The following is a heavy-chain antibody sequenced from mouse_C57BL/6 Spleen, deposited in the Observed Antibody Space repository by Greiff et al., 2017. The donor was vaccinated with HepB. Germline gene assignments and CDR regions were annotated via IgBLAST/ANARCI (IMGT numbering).Heavy chain of an antibody. CDR2: INPSNGGT. V-gene: IGHV1-53*01. CDR3: ARSREDYGYAMDY. D-gene: IGHD2-4*01. Sequence: QVQLKQPGTELVKPGASVKLSCKASGYTFTSYWMHWVKQRPGQGLEWIGNINPSNGGTNYNEKFKSKATMTVDKSSSTAYMQLSSLTSEDSAVYYCARSREDYGYAMDYWGQGTSVTVSS. J-gene: IGHJ4*01. CDR1: GYTFTSYW.